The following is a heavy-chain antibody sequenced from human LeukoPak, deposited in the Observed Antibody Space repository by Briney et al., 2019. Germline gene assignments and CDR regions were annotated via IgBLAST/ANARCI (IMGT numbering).Heavy chain of an antibody. CDR1: GFTFDDYG. CDR2: INWNGGST. D-gene: IGHD3-10*01. Sequence: PGGSLRLSCAASGFTFDDYGMSWVRQAPGKGLEWVSGINWNGGSTGYADSVNGRFTISRDNAKNSLYLQMNRLRPGGTPLYYCARHEWFGDEVWFDPWGQGTLVSVSS. J-gene: IGHJ5*02. CDR3: ARHEWFGDEVWFDP. V-gene: IGHV3-20*04.